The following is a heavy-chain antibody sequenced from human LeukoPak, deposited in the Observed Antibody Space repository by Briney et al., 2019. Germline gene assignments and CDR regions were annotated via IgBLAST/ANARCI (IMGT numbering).Heavy chain of an antibody. CDR2: FGTSSNLI. V-gene: IGHV3-48*01. CDR1: GFTFNFYS. D-gene: IGHD6-13*01. J-gene: IGHJ4*02. Sequence: GGSLRLSCAASGFTFNFYSMNWVRQAPGKGLEWLSYFGTSSNLIDYADSVKGRVTISRDNRKNTLHLEMNSLRVEDTAVYYCAKEGGCSSTWYWGQGTLVTVSS. CDR3: AKEGGCSSTWY.